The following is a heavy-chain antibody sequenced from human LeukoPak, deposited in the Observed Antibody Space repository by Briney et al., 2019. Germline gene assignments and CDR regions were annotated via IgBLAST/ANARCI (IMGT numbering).Heavy chain of an antibody. CDR2: ISRSGTMI. CDR1: GFTFSSYS. D-gene: IGHD1-26*01. V-gene: IGHV3-48*04. J-gene: IGHJ4*02. CDR3: ARGHSGYLDY. Sequence: GGSLRLSCAASGFTFSSYSMNWVRQAPGKGLEWVSYISRSGTMIYYADSVKGRFTISRDNAKNSLYLQMNSLRAEDTAVYYCARGHSGYLDYWGQGTLVTVSS.